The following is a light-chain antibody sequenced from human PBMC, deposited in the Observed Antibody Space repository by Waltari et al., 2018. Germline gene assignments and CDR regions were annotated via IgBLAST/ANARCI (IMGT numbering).Light chain of an antibody. V-gene: IGKV1-8*01. J-gene: IGKJ5*01. Sequence: AIRMTQSPSSFSASTGDRVTITCRASQGISSYLAWYQQKPGKAPTLLIYAASTLQSGVPSRFSGSGSGTEFPLTIRCLQSEDFVTYYCQQYYSYPRTFGQGTRLQIK. CDR1: QGISSY. CDR3: QQYYSYPRT. CDR2: AAS.